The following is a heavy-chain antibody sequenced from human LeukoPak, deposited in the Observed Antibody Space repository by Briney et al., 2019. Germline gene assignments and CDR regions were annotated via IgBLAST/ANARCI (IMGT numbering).Heavy chain of an antibody. V-gene: IGHV3-23*01. Sequence: PGGSLRLSCAASGFTFSRNWMHWVRQAPGKGLVWVSSISTTVGTPYYADSVKGRFTISRDNSKNTLYLQMNSLRAEDTAVYYCAKGSFGFDYWGQGTLVTVSS. D-gene: IGHD3-16*01. CDR1: GFTFSRNW. CDR2: ISTTVGTP. CDR3: AKGSFGFDY. J-gene: IGHJ4*02.